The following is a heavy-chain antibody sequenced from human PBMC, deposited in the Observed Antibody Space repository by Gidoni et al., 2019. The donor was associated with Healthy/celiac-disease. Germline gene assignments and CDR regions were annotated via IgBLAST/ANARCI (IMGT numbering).Heavy chain of an antibody. D-gene: IGHD6-13*01. CDR1: GFTFSSYA. V-gene: IGHV3-30*04. CDR2: ISYDGSNK. CDR3: ARDEHSSWYLGY. J-gene: IGHJ4*02. Sequence: QVQLVESGGGVVQPGRSLRLSCAASGFTFSSYAMHWVRQAPGKGLEWVAVISYDGSNKYYADSVKGRFTISRDNSKNTLYLQMNSLRAEDTAVYYCARDEHSSWYLGYWGQGTLVTVSS.